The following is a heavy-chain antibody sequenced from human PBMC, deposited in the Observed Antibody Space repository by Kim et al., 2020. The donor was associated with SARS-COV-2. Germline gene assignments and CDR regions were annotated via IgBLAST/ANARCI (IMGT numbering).Heavy chain of an antibody. CDR2: ISSSSSTI. D-gene: IGHD3-10*01. Sequence: GGSLRLSCAASGFTFSSYSMNWVRQAPGKGLEWVSYISSSSSTIYYADSVKGRFTISRDNAKNSLYLQMNSLRDEDTAVYYCARDRTITMVQGVIIKFDYWGQGTLVTVSS. CDR3: ARDRTITMVQGVIIKFDY. V-gene: IGHV3-48*02. J-gene: IGHJ4*02. CDR1: GFTFSSYS.